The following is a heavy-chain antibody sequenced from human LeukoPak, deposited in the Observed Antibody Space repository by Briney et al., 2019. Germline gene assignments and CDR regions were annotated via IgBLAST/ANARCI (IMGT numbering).Heavy chain of an antibody. Sequence: PGGSLRLSCAASGFTFSSYSMNWVRQAPGKGLEWVSSISSSSSYIYYADSVKGRFTIPRDNAKNSLYLQMNSLRAEDTAVYYCARDPSMVRGVTDAFDIWGQGKMVTVS. D-gene: IGHD3-10*01. CDR2: ISSSSSYI. J-gene: IGHJ3*02. CDR1: GFTFSSYS. CDR3: ARDPSMVRGVTDAFDI. V-gene: IGHV3-21*01.